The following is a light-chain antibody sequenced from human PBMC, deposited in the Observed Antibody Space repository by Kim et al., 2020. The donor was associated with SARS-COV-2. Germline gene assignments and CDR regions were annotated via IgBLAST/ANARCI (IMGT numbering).Light chain of an antibody. Sequence: VVMTQSPATLSASPGERATLSCRASQSVHSNLAWYQQKPGQAPRLLILGASTRATGVPARFSGSGSGAEFTLTISSLQSEDFAVYYCQQYDTWPPYTFGQGTKLEI. CDR1: QSVHSN. J-gene: IGKJ2*01. CDR2: GAS. CDR3: QQYDTWPPYT. V-gene: IGKV3-15*01.